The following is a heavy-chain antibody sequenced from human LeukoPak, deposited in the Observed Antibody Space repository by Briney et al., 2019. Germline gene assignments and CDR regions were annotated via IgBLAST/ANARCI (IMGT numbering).Heavy chain of an antibody. V-gene: IGHV3-74*01. CDR2: MDSDGSSI. J-gene: IGHJ4*02. CDR1: GFTFGRYW. D-gene: IGHD2-2*01. Sequence: GGSLRRSCAASGFTFGRYWMHWVRQASGKGLEWVSRMDSDGSSISYADSVKGRFTISRDNAKNTLYLQMNSLRVEDTAVYYCARVAGGCSTTNCLFDYWGQGTLVTVSS. CDR3: ARVAGGCSTTNCLFDY.